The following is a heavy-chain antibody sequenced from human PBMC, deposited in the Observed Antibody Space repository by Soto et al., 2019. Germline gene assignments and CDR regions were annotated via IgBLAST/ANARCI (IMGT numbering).Heavy chain of an antibody. CDR1: GYTLTELS. Sequence: GASVKVSCKVSGYTLTELSMHWVRQAPGKGLEWMGGFDPEDGETICAQKFQGRVTMTEDTSTDTAYMELSSLRSEDTAVYYCATGTDYGDYTVKYYYYYYMLVWCKGPTVTVSS. D-gene: IGHD4-17*01. V-gene: IGHV1-24*01. CDR2: FDPEDGET. CDR3: ATGTDYGDYTVKYYYYYYMLV. J-gene: IGHJ6*03.